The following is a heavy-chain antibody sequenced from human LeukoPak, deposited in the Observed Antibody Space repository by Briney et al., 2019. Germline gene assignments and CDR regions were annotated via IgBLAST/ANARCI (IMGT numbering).Heavy chain of an antibody. Sequence: TGGSMRLSCAASGFSFSSYTMNWVRLAPGRGLEWVSSIIGTSEMHYADSVKGRFTVSRDNDKNSLFLQLYSLSVEHTAVYYCTRAIIVALGTGPFDIWGQGTVVTVSS. CDR3: TRAIIVALGTGPFDI. CDR1: GFSFSSYT. D-gene: IGHD6-13*01. V-gene: IGHV3-21*06. J-gene: IGHJ3*02. CDR2: IIGTSEM.